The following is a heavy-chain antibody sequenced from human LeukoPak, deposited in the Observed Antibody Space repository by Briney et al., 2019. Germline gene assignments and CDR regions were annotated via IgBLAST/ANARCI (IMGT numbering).Heavy chain of an antibody. CDR3: ARDSRAVFDY. J-gene: IGHJ4*02. V-gene: IGHV3-30-3*01. Sequence: GGSLRLSCAASGFTFSSYAMHWVRQAPGKGLEWVAVISYDGSNKYYADSVKGRFTISRDNSKNTLYLQMNSLRAEDTAVYYCARDSRAVFDYWGQGTLVTVSS. CDR2: ISYDGSNK. CDR1: GFTFSSYA.